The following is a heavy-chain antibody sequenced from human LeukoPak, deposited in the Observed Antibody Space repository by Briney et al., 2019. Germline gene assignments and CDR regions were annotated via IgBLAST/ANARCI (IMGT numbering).Heavy chain of an antibody. V-gene: IGHV4-34*01. Sequence: SETLSLTCAVYGGSFSGYYWSWIRQPPGKGLEWIGEINHSGSTNYNPSLKSRVTISVDTSKNQFSLKLSSVTAADTAVYYCARVGVTTVTPSDAFDICGQGTMVTVSS. CDR3: ARVGVTTVTPSDAFDI. CDR2: INHSGST. D-gene: IGHD4-17*01. CDR1: GGSFSGYY. J-gene: IGHJ3*02.